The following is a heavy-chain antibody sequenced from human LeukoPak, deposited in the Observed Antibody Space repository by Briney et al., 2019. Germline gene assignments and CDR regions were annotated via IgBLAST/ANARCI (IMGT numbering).Heavy chain of an antibody. D-gene: IGHD3-22*01. Sequence: ASVKVSCKASGYTFTSYAMHWVRQAPGQGLEWMGWISAYNGNTNYAQKLQGRVTMTTDTSTSTAYMELRSLRSDDTAVYYCARRNYDSSGYYPGYWGQGTLVTVSS. CDR1: GYTFTSYA. J-gene: IGHJ4*02. V-gene: IGHV1-18*01. CDR3: ARRNYDSSGYYPGY. CDR2: ISAYNGNT.